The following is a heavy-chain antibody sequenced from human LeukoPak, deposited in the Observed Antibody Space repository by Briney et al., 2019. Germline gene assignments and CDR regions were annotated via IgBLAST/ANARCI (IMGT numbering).Heavy chain of an antibody. D-gene: IGHD7-27*01. CDR3: ARDRPILGKERYGMDV. CDR2: IYYSGST. V-gene: IGHV4-39*02. J-gene: IGHJ6*02. CDR1: GGSISSSSYY. Sequence: PSETLSLTCTVSGGSISSSSYYWGWIRQPPEKGLEWIGSIYYSGSTYYNPSLKSRVTISVDTSKNQFSLKLSSVTAADTAVYYCARDRPILGKERYGMDVWGQGTTVTVSS.